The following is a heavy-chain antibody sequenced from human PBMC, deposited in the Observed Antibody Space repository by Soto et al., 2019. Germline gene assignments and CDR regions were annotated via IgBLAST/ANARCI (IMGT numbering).Heavy chain of an antibody. CDR3: ARSITIFGAVIISVEGGGPTYYYYGMDV. Sequence: PSETLSLTCTVSGGSISSGDYYWSWIRQPPGKGLEWIGYIYYSGSTYYNPSLKSRVTISVDTSKNQFSLKLSSVTAADTAVYYCARSITIFGAVIISVEGGGPTYYYYGMDVWGQGTTVTVSS. CDR1: GGSISSGDYY. D-gene: IGHD3-3*01. J-gene: IGHJ6*02. CDR2: IYYSGST. V-gene: IGHV4-30-4*01.